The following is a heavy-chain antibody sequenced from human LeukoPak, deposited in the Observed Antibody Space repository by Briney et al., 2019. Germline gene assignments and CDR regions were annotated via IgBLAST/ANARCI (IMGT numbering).Heavy chain of an antibody. J-gene: IGHJ4*02. V-gene: IGHV3-30*04. CDR3: AREVRGNLDY. CDR2: ISYDGSNK. Sequence: GGSLRLSCAASGSTFSNYALHWARQSPGKGPEWVAVISYDGSNKFYADSVRGRFSISRDSSKNTLYLQMNSLRSEDTAVYYCAREVRGNLDYWGQGTLVTVSS. CDR1: GSTFSNYA. D-gene: IGHD2-15*01.